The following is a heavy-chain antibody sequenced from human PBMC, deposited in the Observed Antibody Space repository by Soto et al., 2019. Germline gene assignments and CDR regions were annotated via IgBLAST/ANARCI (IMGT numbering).Heavy chain of an antibody. CDR2: IYYSGST. V-gene: IGHV4-31*03. CDR1: GGSISSGGYY. D-gene: IGHD4-17*01. CDR3: ARDDYPYYNGMDV. J-gene: IGHJ6*02. Sequence: SETLSLTCTVSGGSISSGGYYWSWIRQHPGKGLEWIGYIYYSGSTYYNPSLKSRVTISVDTSKNQFSLKLSSVTAADTAVYYCARDDYPYYNGMDVWGQGTTVTVSS.